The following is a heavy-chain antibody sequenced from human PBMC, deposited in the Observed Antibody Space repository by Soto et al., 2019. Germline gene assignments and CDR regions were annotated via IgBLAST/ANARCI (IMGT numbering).Heavy chain of an antibody. Sequence: QVQLVESGGGVVQPGRSLRLSCVASGFSFSFASHALNWVRQAPGKGLEWVAVISFDGGNKFYADSVKGRFTISRYNSQNRVYLEMSSLRPDDTAVYCCAKRAAGTGAHLGSWCQGTLVSVSS. CDR2: ISFDGGNK. D-gene: IGHD6-19*01. CDR3: AKRAAGTGAHLGS. V-gene: IGHV3-30-3*02. J-gene: IGHJ4*02. CDR1: GFSFSFASHA.